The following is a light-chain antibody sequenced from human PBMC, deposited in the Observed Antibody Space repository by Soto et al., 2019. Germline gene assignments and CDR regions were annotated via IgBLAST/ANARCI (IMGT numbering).Light chain of an antibody. CDR1: QSVSSSY. Sequence: EIVLTQSPGTLSLSPGERATLSCRASQSVSSSYLAWYQQKPGQAPRLLIYGASSRATGIPDRFSVSGSGTDFTLTISRMEPEDFAVYYCQHYGTSALFGPGTKVHIK. CDR3: QHYGTSAL. J-gene: IGKJ3*01. CDR2: GAS. V-gene: IGKV3-20*01.